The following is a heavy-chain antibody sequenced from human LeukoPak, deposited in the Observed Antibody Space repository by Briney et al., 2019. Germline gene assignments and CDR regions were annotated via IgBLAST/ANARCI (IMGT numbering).Heavy chain of an antibody. D-gene: IGHD5-24*01. J-gene: IGHJ4*02. Sequence: GGSLRLSCAASGFTFRSYWMHWVRQAPGKGLEWVSRVIRDGSFTNYADSVKGRFTISRDNAKNTLYLQMSSLRAEDTAMYFCVRDGDDFNFDYWGQGSLVTVSS. V-gene: IGHV3-74*01. CDR3: VRDGDDFNFDY. CDR1: GFTFRSYW. CDR2: VIRDGSFT.